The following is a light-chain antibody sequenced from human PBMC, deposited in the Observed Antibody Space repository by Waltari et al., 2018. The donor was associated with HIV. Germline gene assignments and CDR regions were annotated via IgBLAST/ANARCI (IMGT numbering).Light chain of an antibody. V-gene: IGLV2-8*01. J-gene: IGLJ2*01. Sequence: QSALTQPPSASGSPGQSVNISCTGGATNLNDYKYVSWYQQHSDKPPKLIIFEVTKRPSGVPDRFSGSRSGNTASLFVSGLQPEDEATYFCSSFAGTNKLFGGGTKLTVL. CDR2: EVT. CDR3: SSFAGTNKL. CDR1: ATNLNDYKY.